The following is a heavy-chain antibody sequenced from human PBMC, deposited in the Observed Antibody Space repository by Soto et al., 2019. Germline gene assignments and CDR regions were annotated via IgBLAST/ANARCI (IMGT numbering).Heavy chain of an antibody. CDR1: GGTFSSYA. Sequence: ASVKVSCKASGGTFSSYAISWVRQAPGQGLEWMGGIIPIFGTANYAQKFQGRVTITADESTSTAYMELSSLRSEDTAVYYCASLRGSTSSEHLNYYYYYGMEVWGQGTTVTVSS. J-gene: IGHJ6*02. V-gene: IGHV1-69*13. CDR2: IIPIFGTA. D-gene: IGHD2-2*01. CDR3: ASLRGSTSSEHLNYYYYYGMEV.